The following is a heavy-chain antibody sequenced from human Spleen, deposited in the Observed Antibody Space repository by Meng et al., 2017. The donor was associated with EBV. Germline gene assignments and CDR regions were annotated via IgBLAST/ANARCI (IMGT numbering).Heavy chain of an antibody. J-gene: IGHJ4*02. CDR1: GYTFTSYA. V-gene: IGHV7-4-1*02. CDR2: INTNTGKP. D-gene: IGHD3-9*01. CDR3: ARVLSSWYDIGY. Sequence: VQLVQSGFELKKAGPAVKVSCKASGYTFTSYAMNWVRQAPGQGLEWMGWINTNTGKPTYGQGFTGRFVFSLDTSVSTTYLQINSLQAEDTAVYYCARVLSSWYDIGYWGQGTLVTVSS.